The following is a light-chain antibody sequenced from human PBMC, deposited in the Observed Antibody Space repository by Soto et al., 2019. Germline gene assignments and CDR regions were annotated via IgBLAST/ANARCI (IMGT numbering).Light chain of an antibody. Sequence: DIQMTQSPSSLSASVGDRVTITCRASQSISSYLSWYQQKPGKAPKVLIYDASSLQTGVPSRFSGSGSGTDFTLTISSLQPEDFATYYCQQSYNTPTFGQGTKVEIK. J-gene: IGKJ1*01. CDR3: QQSYNTPT. V-gene: IGKV1-39*01. CDR2: DAS. CDR1: QSISSY.